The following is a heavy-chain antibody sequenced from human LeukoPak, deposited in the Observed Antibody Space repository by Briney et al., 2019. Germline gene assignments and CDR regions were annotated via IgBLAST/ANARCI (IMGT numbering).Heavy chain of an antibody. CDR2: IYTSGST. J-gene: IGHJ4*02. V-gene: IGHV4-4*07. CDR1: GGSISSYY. Sequence: PSETLSLTCTVSGGSISSYYWSWIRQPAGKGLEWIGRIYTSGSTNYNPSLKSRVTMSVDTSKNQFSLKLSSVTAADTAVYYCARGQYSGSYYVFDYWGQGTLVTVSS. D-gene: IGHD1-26*01. CDR3: ARGQYSGSYYVFDY.